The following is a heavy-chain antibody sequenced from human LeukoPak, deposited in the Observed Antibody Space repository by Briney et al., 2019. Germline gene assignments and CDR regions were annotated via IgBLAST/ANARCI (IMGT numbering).Heavy chain of an antibody. Sequence: ASVKVSCKASGYTFTSYYMHWVRQAPGQGLEWMGIINPSGGSTSYAQKFQGRVTMTRDTSTSTVYMELSSLRSEDTAVYYCARVLRGVVPAAPGDYWGQGTLVTVSS. J-gene: IGHJ4*02. CDR1: GYTFTSYY. V-gene: IGHV1-46*01. CDR3: ARVLRGVVPAAPGDY. D-gene: IGHD2-2*01. CDR2: INPSGGST.